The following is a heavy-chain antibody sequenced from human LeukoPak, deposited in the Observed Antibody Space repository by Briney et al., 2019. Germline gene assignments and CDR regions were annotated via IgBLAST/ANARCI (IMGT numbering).Heavy chain of an antibody. Sequence: SETPSLTCTLSGGSVTTSSFYWAWIRQPPGKGLECIGTIYYSGITYYHSSLKSRVTISVDTSKNQFSLKLNSVTAADTAVYFCAKSGPAAGRPDAFDIWGQGTMVTVSS. V-gene: IGHV4-39*07. J-gene: IGHJ3*02. CDR1: GGSVTTSSFY. CDR2: IYYSGIT. CDR3: AKSGPAAGRPDAFDI. D-gene: IGHD2-2*01.